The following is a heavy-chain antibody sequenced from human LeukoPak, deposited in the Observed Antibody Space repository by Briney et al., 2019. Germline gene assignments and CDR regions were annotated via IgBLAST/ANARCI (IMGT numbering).Heavy chain of an antibody. D-gene: IGHD3-10*01. CDR2: IHSGGDT. CDR1: GFIVSSYY. CDR3: AREMVRGPPGFYYYYGMDV. J-gene: IGHJ6*02. Sequence: GGSLRLSCAASGFIVSSYYMSWVRQAPVKGLEWVSVIHSGGDTYYADSVNGRFTISRDNSKNTLYLQMNSLRAEDTAVYYCAREMVRGPPGFYYYYGMDVWGQGTTVTVSS. V-gene: IGHV3-66*01.